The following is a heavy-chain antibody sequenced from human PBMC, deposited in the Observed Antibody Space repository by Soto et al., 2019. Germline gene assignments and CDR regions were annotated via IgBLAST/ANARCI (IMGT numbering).Heavy chain of an antibody. V-gene: IGHV1-58*01. CDR2: IVVGSGKT. D-gene: IGHD3-22*01. CDR3: VAYYYDSSGYYYFYY. J-gene: IGHJ4*02. CDR1: GFTFTSSA. Sequence: QMQLVQSGPEVKKPGTSVKVSCKASGFTFTSSAVQWVRQARGQRLEWIGWIVVGSGKTNYAQKFQGRVTITADKSTSTAYMELSSLRSEDTAVYYCVAYYYDSSGYYYFYYWGQGTLVTVSS.